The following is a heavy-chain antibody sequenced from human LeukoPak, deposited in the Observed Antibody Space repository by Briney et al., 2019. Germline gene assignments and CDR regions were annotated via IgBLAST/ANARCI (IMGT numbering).Heavy chain of an antibody. CDR2: ISWNSGSI. V-gene: IGHV3-9*01. D-gene: IGHD1-1*01. CDR3: AKDTGHYWNDGFDS. Sequence: GGSLRLSCAASGFTFDDYAMHWVRQAPGKGLEWVSGISWNSGSIGYADSVKGRFTISRDNAKNSLYLQMNSLRAEDTALYYCAKDTGHYWNDGFDSWARGPLVTVPS. CDR1: GFTFDDYA. J-gene: IGHJ4*02.